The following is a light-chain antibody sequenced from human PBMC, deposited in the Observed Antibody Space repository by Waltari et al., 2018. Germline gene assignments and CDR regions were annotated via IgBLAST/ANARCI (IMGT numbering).Light chain of an antibody. J-gene: IGLJ2*01. CDR2: VNSDGSH. V-gene: IGLV4-69*01. CDR1: SGHGSYA. Sequence: QLVVTQSPSASASLGASVKLTCTLSSGHGSYAIAWHQQQPEKGPRFLLRVNSDGSHNKGDGIPGRFSGSSSGAERYPIISGLQSEDEADYYCQTWDTDIVVFGGGTKLTV. CDR3: QTWDTDIVV.